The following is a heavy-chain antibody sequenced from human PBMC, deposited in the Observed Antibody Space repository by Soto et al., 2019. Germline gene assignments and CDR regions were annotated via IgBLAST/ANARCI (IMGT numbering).Heavy chain of an antibody. J-gene: IGHJ4*02. CDR2: MIGDGTSW. V-gene: IGHV3-23*01. Sequence: EVQLLESGGGLAQPGGSLRLSCAASGFSFRIYAMNWVRQAPGKGLEWVSVMIGDGTSWDYADSVRGRFTISRDNSKKTLELEMNNLRTQDPAIYYRWEGLRPDGRYDLDSWGQGTLVIVSS. D-gene: IGHD1-26*01. CDR3: WEGLRPDGRYDLDS. CDR1: GFSFRIYA.